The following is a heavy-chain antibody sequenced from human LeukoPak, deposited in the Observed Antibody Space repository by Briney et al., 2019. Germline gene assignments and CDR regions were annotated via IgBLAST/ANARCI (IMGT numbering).Heavy chain of an antibody. J-gene: IGHJ4*02. CDR2: IYYSGST. CDR3: ARSRYYYDSSGYDLDY. D-gene: IGHD3-22*01. Sequence: SETLSLTCTVSGGSISSGGYYWRWIRQHPGKGLEWIGYIYYSGSTYYNPSLKSRVTISVDTSKNQFSLKLSSVTAADTAVYYCARSRYYYDSSGYDLDYWGQGTLVTVSS. V-gene: IGHV4-31*03. CDR1: GGSISSGGYY.